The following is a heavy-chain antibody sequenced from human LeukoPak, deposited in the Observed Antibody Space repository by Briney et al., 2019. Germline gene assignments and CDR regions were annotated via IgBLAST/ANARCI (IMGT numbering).Heavy chain of an antibody. CDR2: ISAYSGNK. V-gene: IGHV1-18*01. J-gene: IGHJ5*01. Sequence: ASVTVSCKGAGYTFTSYGFSWVRQAPGQGLGWIGWISAYSGNKKYGQRFQDRLTMTTDASTSTYYMELRSLGSDDTAVYYCARDVGSGDGHNLDSWGHGTLVIVSS. CDR1: GYTFTSYG. CDR3: ARDVGSGDGHNLDS. D-gene: IGHD5-24*01.